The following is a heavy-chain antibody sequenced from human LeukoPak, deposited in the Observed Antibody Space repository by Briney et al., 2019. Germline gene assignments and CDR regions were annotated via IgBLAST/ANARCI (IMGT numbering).Heavy chain of an antibody. CDR2: ISGSGGST. D-gene: IGHD3-10*01. Sequence: GGSLRLSCAASGFTFSSYAMSWVRQAPGKGLEWVSAISGSGGSTYYADCVKGRFTISRDNSKNTLYLQMNSLRAEDTAVYYCAKDLEKIITMVRGVIDYWGQGTLVTVSS. V-gene: IGHV3-23*01. CDR1: GFTFSSYA. J-gene: IGHJ4*02. CDR3: AKDLEKIITMVRGVIDY.